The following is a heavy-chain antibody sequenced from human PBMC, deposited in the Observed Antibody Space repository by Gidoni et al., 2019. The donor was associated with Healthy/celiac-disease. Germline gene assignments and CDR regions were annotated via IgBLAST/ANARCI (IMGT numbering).Heavy chain of an antibody. Sequence: SGVRQAPGKGLEWVGFIRSKAYGGTKEYDASVKGRFTICRDDSKSIASLQLNSLKTEDTAVYYWTRVRRSSGGDYVDYWGQGTLVTVSS. CDR3: TRVRRSSGGDYVDY. V-gene: IGHV3-49*02. CDR2: IRSKAYGGTK. J-gene: IGHJ4*02. D-gene: IGHD6-19*01.